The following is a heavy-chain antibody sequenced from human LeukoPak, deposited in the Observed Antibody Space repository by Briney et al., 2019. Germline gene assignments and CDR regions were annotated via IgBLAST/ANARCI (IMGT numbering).Heavy chain of an antibody. J-gene: IGHJ4*02. CDR2: ISSSSSTI. D-gene: IGHD3-10*01. Sequence: GGSLRLSCAASGFTFSSYSMNWVRQAPGKGLEWVSYISSSSSTIYYADSVKGRFTISRDNAKNSLYLQMNSLRAEDTAVYYCARVGTLRGVTDWGQGTLVTVSS. V-gene: IGHV3-48*01. CDR3: ARVGTLRGVTD. CDR1: GFTFSSYS.